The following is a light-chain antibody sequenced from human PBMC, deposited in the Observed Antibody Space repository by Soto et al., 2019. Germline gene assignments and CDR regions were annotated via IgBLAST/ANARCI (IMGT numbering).Light chain of an antibody. J-gene: IGLJ2*01. V-gene: IGLV2-14*01. Sequence: QSALTQPASVSGSPGQSITISCTGTSSDVGGYNYVSWYQQHPGKAPKLIIYAVTDRPSGVSSRFSGSKSGNTASLTISGLRAEDEADYYCTSYTGSSTLGVFGGGTKLTVL. CDR2: AVT. CDR1: SSDVGGYNY. CDR3: TSYTGSSTLGV.